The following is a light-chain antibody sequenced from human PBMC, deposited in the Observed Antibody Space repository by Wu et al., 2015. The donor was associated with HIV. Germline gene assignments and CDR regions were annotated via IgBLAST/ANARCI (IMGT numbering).Light chain of an antibody. V-gene: IGKV1-9*01. CDR2: AAS. CDR3: HQYHTYPET. J-gene: IGKJ1*01. CDR1: QGISSY. Sequence: IQLTQSPSSLSASVGDRVTITCRASQGISSYLAWYQQKPGKAPKLLIYAASTLQSGVPSRFSGSGSGTDFTLTISGLQPDDFATFFCHQYHTYPETFGQGTKVEIK.